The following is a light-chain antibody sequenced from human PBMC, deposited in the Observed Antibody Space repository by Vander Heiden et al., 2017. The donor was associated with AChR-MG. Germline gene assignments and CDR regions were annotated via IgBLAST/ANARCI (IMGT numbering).Light chain of an antibody. Sequence: QSALPQPASVSGSPGQSVAISCTGTSNDVGGYNYVSWYQHHPGKAPKVIIFDVSMRPSGVSNRFSGSKSGNTASLTISGLQAEDEADYYCSSYTGSSTWVFGGGTKVTVL. V-gene: IGLV2-14*03. CDR2: DVS. CDR1: SNDVGGYNY. J-gene: IGLJ3*02. CDR3: SSYTGSSTWV.